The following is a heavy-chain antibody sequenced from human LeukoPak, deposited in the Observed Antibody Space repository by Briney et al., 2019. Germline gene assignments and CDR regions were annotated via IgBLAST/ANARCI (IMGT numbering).Heavy chain of an antibody. CDR1: GVTLSSYT. Sequence: GGSLRHSSAASGVTLSSYTMNWVRQEPGKGLEWVSYISSRRIYIYYADSVNGRFAISRDNAEKSQYLQMKCLRAEDTAVYYCARGSEGYCSGGGCYYGMDVWGQGTTATVSS. D-gene: IGHD2-15*01. CDR3: ARGSEGYCSGGGCYYGMDV. J-gene: IGHJ6*01. V-gene: IGHV3-21*05. CDR2: ISSRRIYI.